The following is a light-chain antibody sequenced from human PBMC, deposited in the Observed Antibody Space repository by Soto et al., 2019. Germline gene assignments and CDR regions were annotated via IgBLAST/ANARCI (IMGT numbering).Light chain of an antibody. J-gene: IGKJ3*01. CDR2: GAS. V-gene: IGKV3D-15*01. CDR3: QQYNNWPFT. CDR1: QSVSSN. Sequence: EIVMTQSPATLSVSPGERATLSCRASQSVSSNLAWYQQKPGQVPRLLIYGASTRATGIPARFSGSGSGTEFTLTISSLQSEDVAVYSCQQYNNWPFTFGPGTKVDIK.